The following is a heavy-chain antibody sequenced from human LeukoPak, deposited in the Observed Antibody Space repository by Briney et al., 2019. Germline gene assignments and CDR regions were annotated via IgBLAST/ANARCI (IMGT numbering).Heavy chain of an antibody. V-gene: IGHV4-61*02. Sequence: PSETLSLTCTVSGGSISSGSYYWTWIRQPAGKGLEWIGRIYTSGSTNCNPSLKSRVTISVDTSKNQFSLKLSSVTAADTAVYYCARASALAGDYWGQGTLVTVSS. CDR1: GGSISSGSYY. CDR2: IYTSGST. D-gene: IGHD6-19*01. J-gene: IGHJ4*02. CDR3: ARASALAGDY.